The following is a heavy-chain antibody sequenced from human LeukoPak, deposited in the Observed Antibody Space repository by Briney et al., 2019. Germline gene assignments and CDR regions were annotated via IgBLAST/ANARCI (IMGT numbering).Heavy chain of an antibody. CDR1: GFTVSSNY. Sequence: GGSLRLSCAASGFTVSSNYMSWVRQAPGKGLEWVSVIYSGGSTYYADSVKGRFTISRDNSKNTLYLQMNSLRAEDTAVYYCARASVSSWSDFDYWGQGTLVTVSS. V-gene: IGHV3-66*01. CDR3: ARASVSSWSDFDY. D-gene: IGHD6-13*01. CDR2: IYSGGST. J-gene: IGHJ4*02.